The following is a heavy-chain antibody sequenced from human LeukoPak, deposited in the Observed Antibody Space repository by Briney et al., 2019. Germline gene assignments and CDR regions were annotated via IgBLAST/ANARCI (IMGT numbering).Heavy chain of an antibody. CDR2: ISWNSGSI. D-gene: IGHD3-22*01. CDR1: GSTFDDYA. Sequence: PGGSLRLSCAASGSTFDDYAMHWVRQAPGKGLEWVSGISWNSGSIGYADSVKGRFTISRDNAKNSLYLQMNSLRAEDTASYYCAKGTYYYDSSDYYYSYYFDYWGQGTLVTVSS. CDR3: AKGTYYYDSSDYYYSYYFDY. J-gene: IGHJ4*02. V-gene: IGHV3-9*01.